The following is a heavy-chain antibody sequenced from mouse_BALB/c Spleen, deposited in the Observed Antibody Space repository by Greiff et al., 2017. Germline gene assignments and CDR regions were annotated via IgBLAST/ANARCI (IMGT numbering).Heavy chain of an antibody. CDR3: TRVYYDYDEAWFAY. J-gene: IGHJ3*01. CDR1: GFTFSSFG. D-gene: IGHD2-4*01. CDR2: ISSGSSTI. V-gene: IGHV5-17*02. Sequence: EVKLVESGGGLVQPGGSRKLSCAASGFTFSSFGMHWVRQAPEKGLEWVAYISSGSSTIYYADTVKGRFTISRDNPKNTLFLQMTSLRSEDTAMYYCTRVYYDYDEAWFAYWGQGTLVTVSA.